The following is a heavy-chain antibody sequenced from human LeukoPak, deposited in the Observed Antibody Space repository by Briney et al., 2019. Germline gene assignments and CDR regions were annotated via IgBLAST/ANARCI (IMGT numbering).Heavy chain of an antibody. CDR3: ATLRYYDSSGYYQVDYFDY. CDR1: GGSISSYY. D-gene: IGHD3-22*01. CDR2: IYYSGTT. J-gene: IGHJ4*02. V-gene: IGHV4-59*08. Sequence: SETLSLTCTVSGGSISSYYWSWIRQPPGKGLEWIGYIYYSGTTSYNPSLKSRATISVDTSKKQFSLKLSSVTAADTAVYYCATLRYYDSSGYYQVDYFDYWGQGTLVTVSS.